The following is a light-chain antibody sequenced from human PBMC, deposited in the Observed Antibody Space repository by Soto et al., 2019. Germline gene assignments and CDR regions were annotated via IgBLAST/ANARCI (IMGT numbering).Light chain of an antibody. Sequence: DIQMTQSPSTLSASVGGRVTITCRASQSIDNWLAWYQQKPGTAPKVLIYHASNLQSGVPSRFTGSGSGTDFTHTVNDLQPEDFATYYCQQSYSSPTTFGQGTRLEIK. J-gene: IGKJ5*01. V-gene: IGKV1-5*01. CDR1: QSIDNW. CDR2: HAS. CDR3: QQSYSSPTT.